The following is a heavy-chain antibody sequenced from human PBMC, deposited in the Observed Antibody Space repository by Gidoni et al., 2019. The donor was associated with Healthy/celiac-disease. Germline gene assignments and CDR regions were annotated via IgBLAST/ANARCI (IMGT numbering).Heavy chain of an antibody. CDR2: IKQDGSEK. V-gene: IGHV3-7*01. J-gene: IGHJ4*02. D-gene: IGHD3-3*01. Sequence: EVQLVESGGCLVPPGGSLRLSCAASGFPFSSYWMSWVRQAPGKGLEWVANIKQDGSEKYYVDSVKGRFTISRDNAKNSLYLQMNSLRAEDTAVYYCARDYYDFWSGYSLDYWGQGTLVTVSS. CDR1: GFPFSSYW. CDR3: ARDYYDFWSGYSLDY.